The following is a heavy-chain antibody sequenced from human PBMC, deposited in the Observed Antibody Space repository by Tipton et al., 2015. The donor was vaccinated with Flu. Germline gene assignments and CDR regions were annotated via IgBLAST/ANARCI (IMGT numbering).Heavy chain of an antibody. CDR3: ARGLSRGAFDV. CDR2: IYTSGST. V-gene: IGHV4-4*07. CDR1: GDSISSYY. J-gene: IGHJ3*01. Sequence: TLSLTCTVSGDSISSYYWSWIRQPAGKGLEWIGRIYTSGSTNYNASLKSRVTMSVDTSKNQFSLRLKSVTAADTAVYYCARGLSRGAFDVWLQGTMVTVS. D-gene: IGHD3-10*01.